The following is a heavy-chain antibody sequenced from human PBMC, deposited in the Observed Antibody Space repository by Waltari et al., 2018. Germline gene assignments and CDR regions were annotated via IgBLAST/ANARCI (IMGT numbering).Heavy chain of an antibody. CDR2: TSHDESHK. D-gene: IGHD2-8*01. J-gene: IGHJ4*02. CDR3: ARDDRDGLPDYFDF. CDR1: GFTFSTYT. Sequence: QVQLVESGGGVVQPGGYLRLSCAASGFTFSTYTMHWVRQAPGKGLEWVAVTSHDESHKYYADSVKGRFTISKDNSKNTLYLQMNSLSTEDTAMYYCARDDRDGLPDYFDFWGQGTLVTVSS. V-gene: IGHV3-30*01.